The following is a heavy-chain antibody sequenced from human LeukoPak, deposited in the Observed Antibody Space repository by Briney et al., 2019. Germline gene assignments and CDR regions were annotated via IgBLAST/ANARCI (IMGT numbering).Heavy chain of an antibody. D-gene: IGHD4-17*01. Sequence: PSETLSLTCTVSNASISSNTYYRAWIRQPPGKGLEYIGSINYRGSTYYNPSLKSRVTLSVDTSKNQFSLKLSSVTAADTAVYYCARGSYGDFLYYYYYMDVWGKGTTVTVSS. CDR2: INYRGST. CDR3: ARGSYGDFLYYYYYMDV. V-gene: IGHV4-39*07. J-gene: IGHJ6*03. CDR1: NASISSNTYY.